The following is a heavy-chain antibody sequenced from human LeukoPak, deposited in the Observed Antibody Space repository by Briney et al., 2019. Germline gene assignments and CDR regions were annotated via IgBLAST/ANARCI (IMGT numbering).Heavy chain of an antibody. CDR1: GFTFRNYG. D-gene: IGHD4-17*01. Sequence: GSLRLSCAASGFTFRNYGMHWVRRTPGKGLEWIGSIYYSGSTYYNPSLKSRVTISVDTSKNQFSLKLSSVTAADTAVYYCARLLGGYGDYNIDYWGQGTLVTVSS. V-gene: IGHV4-38-2*01. J-gene: IGHJ4*02. CDR3: ARLLGGYGDYNIDY. CDR2: IYYSGST.